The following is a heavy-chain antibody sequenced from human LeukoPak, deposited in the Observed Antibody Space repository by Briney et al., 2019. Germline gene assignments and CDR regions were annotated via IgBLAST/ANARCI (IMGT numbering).Heavy chain of an antibody. CDR1: GGTFSSYA. CDR3: ARNWADAFDI. D-gene: IGHD7-27*01. CDR2: ISAYNGNT. Sequence: ASVKVSCKASGGTFSSYAISWVRQAPGQGLEWMGWISAYNGNTNYAQKLQGRVTMTTDTSTSTAYMELRSLRSDDTAVYYCARNWADAFDIWGQGTMITVSS. J-gene: IGHJ3*02. V-gene: IGHV1-18*01.